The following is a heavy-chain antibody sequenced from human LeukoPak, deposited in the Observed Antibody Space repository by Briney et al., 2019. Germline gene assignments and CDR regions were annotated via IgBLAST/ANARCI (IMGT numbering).Heavy chain of an antibody. V-gene: IGHV4-59*12. CDR1: GGSINSYY. J-gene: IGHJ4*02. CDR3: ARDLGRYYLSYFDS. Sequence: SETLSLTCTVSGGSINSYYWSWIRQPPGKGLEWIGYIYYSGSTNYNPSLKSRVTISVDTSKNQFSLHLSSVIAADTAVYFCARDLGRYYLSYFDSWGQGILVTVSS. CDR2: IYYSGST. D-gene: IGHD1-26*01.